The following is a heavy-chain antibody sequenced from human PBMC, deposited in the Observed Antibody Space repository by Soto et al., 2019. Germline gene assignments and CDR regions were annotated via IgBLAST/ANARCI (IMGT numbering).Heavy chain of an antibody. CDR1: GYTFTGYF. D-gene: IGHD3-10*01. Sequence: ASVKVSCKASGYTFTGYFIHWVGQAPGQGLEWMGWINANSGGTNYAQQFQDRVTMTRDTSITTLYMELSRLISDDTAVYYCARDPWQIGDAMEVWGLGPMVNVS. J-gene: IGHJ6*01. CDR2: INANSGGT. V-gene: IGHV1-2*02. CDR3: ARDPWQIGDAMEV.